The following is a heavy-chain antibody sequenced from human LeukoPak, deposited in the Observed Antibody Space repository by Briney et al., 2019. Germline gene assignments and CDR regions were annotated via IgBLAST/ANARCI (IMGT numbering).Heavy chain of an antibody. V-gene: IGHV4-59*01. CDR3: ARAEDSSGYYPLGY. Sequence: SETLSLTCTVSGGSISSYYWSWIRQPPGKGRGWIGYIYYSGSTNYNPSLKSRVTISVDTSKNQFSLKLSSVTAADTAVYYCARAEDSSGYYPLGYWGQGTLVTVSS. J-gene: IGHJ4*02. CDR1: GGSISSYY. CDR2: IYYSGST. D-gene: IGHD3-22*01.